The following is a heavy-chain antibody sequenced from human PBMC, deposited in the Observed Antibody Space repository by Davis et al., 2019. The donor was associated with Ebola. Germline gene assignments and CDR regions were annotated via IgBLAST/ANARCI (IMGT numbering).Heavy chain of an antibody. V-gene: IGHV3-7*01. J-gene: IGHJ4*02. CDR3: ARDHYDFWSGYLAR. CDR2: IKQDGSEK. CDR1: GFTSSDYW. Sequence: GESLKISCVASGFTSSDYWMSWVRQAPGKGLEWVANIKQDGSEKYYVDSVKGRFTISRDNAKNSLYLQMNSLRAEDTAVYYCARDHYDFWSGYLARWGQGTLVTVSS. D-gene: IGHD3-3*01.